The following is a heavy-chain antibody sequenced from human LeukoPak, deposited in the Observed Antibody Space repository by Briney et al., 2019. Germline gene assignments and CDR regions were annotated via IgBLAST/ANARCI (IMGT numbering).Heavy chain of an antibody. D-gene: IGHD6-19*01. CDR3: ARMSSSGWTDAFDI. CDR1: GYTFTSYD. Sequence: ASVKVSCKASGYTFTSYDINWVRQATGQGLEWMGWMNPNSGNTGYAQKFQGRVTMTRNTSISTAYMELSSLRSEDTAVYYCARMSSSGWTDAFDIWGQGTMVTVSS. V-gene: IGHV1-8*01. CDR2: MNPNSGNT. J-gene: IGHJ3*02.